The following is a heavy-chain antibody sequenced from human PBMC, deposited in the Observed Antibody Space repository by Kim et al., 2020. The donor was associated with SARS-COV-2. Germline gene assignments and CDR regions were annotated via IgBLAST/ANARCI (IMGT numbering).Heavy chain of an antibody. D-gene: IGHD3-22*01. J-gene: IGHJ4*02. CDR3: ARGDYYYDSSGYYPFDY. Sequence: KMRVTITVDTSKNQFSLKLSAVTAADTAVYYCARGDYYYDSSGYYPFDYWGQGTLVTVSS. V-gene: IGHV4-30-2*05.